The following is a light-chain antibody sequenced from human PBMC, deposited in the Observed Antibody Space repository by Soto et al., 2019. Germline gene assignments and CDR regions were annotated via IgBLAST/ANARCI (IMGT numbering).Light chain of an antibody. CDR2: NAS. J-gene: IGKJ1*01. CDR1: QSVGIC. CDR3: QHYSACSPWT. Sequence: EIQMTQSPSTLSASVGDRVTLSCRASQSVGICFAWFQQKPGQAPTVLIHNASSRDSGVPSRFSGSGSGTEFTLTITSLQSDDFAAYYCQHYSACSPWTFGQGTKMEIK. V-gene: IGKV1-5*01.